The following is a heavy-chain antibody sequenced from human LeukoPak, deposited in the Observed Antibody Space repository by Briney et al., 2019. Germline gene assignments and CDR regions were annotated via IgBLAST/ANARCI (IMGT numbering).Heavy chain of an antibody. V-gene: IGHV3-21*01. J-gene: IGHJ4*02. CDR2: ISSSSSYI. Sequence: KPGGSLRLSCAASGFTFSSYAMSWVRQAPGKGLEWVSSISSSSSYIYYADSVKGRFTISRDNAKNSLYLQMNSLRAEDTAVYYCARDSPPSYCSGGSCYDFDYWGQGTLVTVSS. CDR1: GFTFSSYA. D-gene: IGHD2-15*01. CDR3: ARDSPPSYCSGGSCYDFDY.